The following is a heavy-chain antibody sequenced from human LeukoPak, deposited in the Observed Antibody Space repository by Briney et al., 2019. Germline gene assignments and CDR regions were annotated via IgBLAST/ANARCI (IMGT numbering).Heavy chain of an antibody. D-gene: IGHD4-23*01. CDR2: IKQDGSEK. V-gene: IGHV3-7*01. J-gene: IGHJ4*02. CDR3: ARVTHGGFDFDY. Sequence: GGSLRLSCAASGFSFSTYWMSWVRQAPGKGLEWVANIKQDGSEKYYVDSVKGRFTISRDNAKNSLYLQMNRLRVEDTAVYYCARVTHGGFDFDYWGQGTQVTVSS. CDR1: GFSFSTYW.